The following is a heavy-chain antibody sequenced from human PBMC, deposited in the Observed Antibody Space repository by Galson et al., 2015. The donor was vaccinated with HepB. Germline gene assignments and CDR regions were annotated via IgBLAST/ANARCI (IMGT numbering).Heavy chain of an antibody. D-gene: IGHD3-3*01. J-gene: IGHJ6*02. Sequence: SVKVSCKASGYTFTSYAMNWVRQAPGQGLEWMGWINTNTGNPTYAQGFTGRFVFSLDTSVSTAYLQISSLKAEDIAVYYCARDGITIFGVVVYYYYGMDVWGQGTTVTVSS. V-gene: IGHV7-4-1*02. CDR2: INTNTGNP. CDR3: ARDGITIFGVVVYYYYGMDV. CDR1: GYTFTSYA.